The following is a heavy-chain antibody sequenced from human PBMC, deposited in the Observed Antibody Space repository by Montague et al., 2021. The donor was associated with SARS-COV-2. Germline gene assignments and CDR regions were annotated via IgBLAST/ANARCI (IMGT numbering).Heavy chain of an antibody. V-gene: IGHV2-70*11. Sequence: PALVKPTQSLTLTCTFSGFSLSATGMCVNWIRQPPGKALEWLARIDWDDEKDYSTSLRTRLTISKDTSKNQVVLTLTNMDPVDTATYYCARTYGGNSFFDSWGQGALVTVSS. CDR1: GFSLSATGMC. J-gene: IGHJ4*02. D-gene: IGHD4-23*01. CDR3: ARTYGGNSFFDS. CDR2: IDWDDEK.